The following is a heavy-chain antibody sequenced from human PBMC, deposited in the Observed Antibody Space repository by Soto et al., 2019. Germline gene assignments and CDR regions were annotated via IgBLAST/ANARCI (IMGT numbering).Heavy chain of an antibody. Sequence: GGSLRLSCAASGFTFSSYGMHWVRQAPGKGLEWVAVISYDGSNKYYADSVKGRFTISRDNSKNTLYLQMNSLRAEDTAVYYCTHGPPYYYYDSEKHVYFDYWGQGTLVTVSS. CDR1: GFTFSSYG. CDR3: THGPPYYYYDSEKHVYFDY. CDR2: ISYDGSNK. J-gene: IGHJ4*02. D-gene: IGHD3-22*01. V-gene: IGHV3-30*03.